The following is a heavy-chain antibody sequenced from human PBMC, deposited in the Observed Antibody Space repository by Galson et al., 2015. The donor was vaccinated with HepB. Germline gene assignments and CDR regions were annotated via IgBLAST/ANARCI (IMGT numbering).Heavy chain of an antibody. Sequence: SLRLSCAASEFTFSSYAMHWVRQAPGKGLEWVAVISYDGSNKYYADSVKGRFTISRDNSKNTLYLQMNSLRGEDTAVYYCAREGDARRARRSDYWGQGTLVTVSS. CDR2: ISYDGSNK. J-gene: IGHJ4*02. CDR1: EFTFSSYA. V-gene: IGHV3-30-3*01. D-gene: IGHD2-2*01. CDR3: AREGDARRARRSDY.